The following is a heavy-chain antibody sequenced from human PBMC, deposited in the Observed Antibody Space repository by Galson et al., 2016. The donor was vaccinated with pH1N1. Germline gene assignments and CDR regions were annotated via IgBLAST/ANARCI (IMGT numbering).Heavy chain of an antibody. CDR1: GLSVSINY. J-gene: IGHJ6*02. D-gene: IGHD2-15*01. CDR3: ARDRVVDATYYYYYYGMDV. CDR2: ISDGGKT. Sequence: SLRLSCAASGLSVSINYMTWVRQAPGKGLDWVSLISDGGKTYYSDSVKGRFTVSRDNSKNTLYLQMNSLRVEDTAVYYCARDRVVDATYYYYYYGMDVWGQGTAVTVSS. V-gene: IGHV3-66*02.